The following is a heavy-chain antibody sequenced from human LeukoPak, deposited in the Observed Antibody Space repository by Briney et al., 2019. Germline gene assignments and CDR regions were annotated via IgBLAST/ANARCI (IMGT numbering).Heavy chain of an antibody. V-gene: IGHV3-66*04. CDR2: IYSGGST. CDR1: GFTVSSNY. J-gene: IGHJ4*02. D-gene: IGHD3-3*01. Sequence: GGSLRLSCAASGFTVSSNYMSWVRQAPGKGLEWVSVIYSGGSTYYADSVKGRFTISRDNAKNSLYLQMNSLRAEDTAVYYCARRYDFWSGYYTDYFDYWGQGTLVTVSS. CDR3: ARRYDFWSGYYTDYFDY.